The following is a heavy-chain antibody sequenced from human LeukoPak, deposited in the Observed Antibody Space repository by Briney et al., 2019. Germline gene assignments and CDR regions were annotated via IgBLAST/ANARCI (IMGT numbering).Heavy chain of an antibody. CDR3: ARVMGDSSSWYVPVGYYYYYMDV. CDR1: GFTFSSYW. J-gene: IGHJ6*03. Sequence: PGGSLRLSCAASGFTFSSYWMSWVRQAPGKGLEWVANIKQDGSEKYYVDSVKGRFTISRDNAKNSLYLQMNSLRAEDTAVYYCARVMGDSSSWYVPVGYYYYYMDVWGKGTTVTISS. V-gene: IGHV3-7*01. CDR2: IKQDGSEK. D-gene: IGHD6-13*01.